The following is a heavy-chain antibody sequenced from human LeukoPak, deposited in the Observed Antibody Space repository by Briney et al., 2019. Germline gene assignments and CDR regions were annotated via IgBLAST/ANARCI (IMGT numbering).Heavy chain of an antibody. J-gene: IGHJ2*01. D-gene: IGHD3-10*01. CDR3: ARDYYGPGSLRYFDL. V-gene: IGHV4-30-4*01. CDR1: GGSVSSGDYY. Sequence: SETLSLTCTVSGGSVSSGDYYWSWIRQPPGKGLEWIGYIYYSGSTYYNPSLKSRVTISVDTSKNQSSLKLSSVTAADTAVYYCARDYYGPGSLRYFDLWGRGTLVTVSS. CDR2: IYYSGST.